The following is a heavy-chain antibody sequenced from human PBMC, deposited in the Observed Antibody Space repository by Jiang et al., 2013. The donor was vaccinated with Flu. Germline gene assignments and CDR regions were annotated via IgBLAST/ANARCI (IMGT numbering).Heavy chain of an antibody. CDR1: GYTFTDYP. Sequence: GAEVKKPGAPVKVSCKASGYTFTDYPIHWVRQAPGQRLEWMGWINAGNGYTKYSQKFRGRVTFTRDTSASTAYMELSSLRSEDTAVYYCAVADYYDSSGSLDHWGQGPWSPSPQ. V-gene: IGHV1-3*01. CDR2: INAGNGYT. D-gene: IGHD3-22*01. J-gene: IGHJ1*01. CDR3: AVADYYDSSGSLDH.